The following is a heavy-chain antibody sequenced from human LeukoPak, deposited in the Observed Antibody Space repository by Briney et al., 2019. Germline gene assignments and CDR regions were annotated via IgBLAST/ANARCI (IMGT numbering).Heavy chain of an antibody. D-gene: IGHD3-3*01. Sequence: ASVKVSCKASGYTFTGYYMHWVRQAPGQGLEWMGWINPNSGGTNYAQKFQGRVTMTRDTSISTAYMELSRLRSDDTAVYYCARDQAFYDFWSGSISALDYWGQGTLVTVSS. J-gene: IGHJ4*02. CDR3: ARDQAFYDFWSGSISALDY. CDR1: GYTFTGYY. CDR2: INPNSGGT. V-gene: IGHV1-2*02.